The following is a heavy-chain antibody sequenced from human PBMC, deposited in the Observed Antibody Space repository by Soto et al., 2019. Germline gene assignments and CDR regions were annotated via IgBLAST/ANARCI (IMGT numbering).Heavy chain of an antibody. Sequence: QVQLVQCGAEVKKPGASVKVSCKASGYTFTSYGISWVRQAPGQGLEWMGWISAYNGNTNYAQKLQGRVTMTTDTSTSTAYMELRSLRSDDTAVYYCARGSAFGQLVLDYYYYMDVWGKGTTVTVSS. CDR1: GYTFTSYG. V-gene: IGHV1-18*01. CDR3: ARGSAFGQLVLDYYYYMDV. D-gene: IGHD6-6*01. CDR2: ISAYNGNT. J-gene: IGHJ6*03.